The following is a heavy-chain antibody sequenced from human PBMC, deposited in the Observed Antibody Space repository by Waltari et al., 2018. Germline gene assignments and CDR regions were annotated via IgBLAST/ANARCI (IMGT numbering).Heavy chain of an antibody. Sequence: QVRLDQWGAGLLKPSETLSLTCAVYGGSFSGYYWSWIRRSPEKGLEWIGEITHTGKTNYNPFLRGRITMSGDTSKNQFAMKMTAVTAADTAVYYCARERQLELGRTGVFDPWSRGTPVTVSS. CDR1: GGSFSGYY. CDR3: ARERQLELGRTGVFDP. CDR2: ITHTGKT. J-gene: IGHJ5*02. D-gene: IGHD1-7*01. V-gene: IGHV4-34*01.